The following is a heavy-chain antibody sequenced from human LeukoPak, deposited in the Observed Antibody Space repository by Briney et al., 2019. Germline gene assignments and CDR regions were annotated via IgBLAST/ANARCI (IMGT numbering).Heavy chain of an antibody. CDR1: GASISSGSNY. D-gene: IGHD6-13*01. J-gene: IGHJ4*02. CDR2: IYSSGST. Sequence: SETLSLTCSVSGASISSGSNYWGWIRQPPGKTLEWIGSIYSSGSTYYNPSLKSRVIIIIDTPKNHFSLTLSSVTAADTAVYYCARGGPIAAGIGDFHDYWGQGTLVTVSS. V-gene: IGHV4-39*07. CDR3: ARGGPIAAGIGDFHDY.